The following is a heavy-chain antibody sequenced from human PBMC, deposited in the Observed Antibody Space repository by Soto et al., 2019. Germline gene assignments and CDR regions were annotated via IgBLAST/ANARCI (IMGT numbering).Heavy chain of an antibody. CDR3: ARDTGDGTFDF. CDR2: INAGYGNT. Sequence: ASVKVSCKASGYTFSSYAMHWVRQAPGQRLEWMGWINAGYGNTKSSQKFQDRVTISRDTSASTAYMELTSLRSEDTAVYYCARDTGDGTFDFWGQGTLVTVSS. V-gene: IGHV1-3*01. D-gene: IGHD7-27*01. CDR1: GYTFSSYA. J-gene: IGHJ4*02.